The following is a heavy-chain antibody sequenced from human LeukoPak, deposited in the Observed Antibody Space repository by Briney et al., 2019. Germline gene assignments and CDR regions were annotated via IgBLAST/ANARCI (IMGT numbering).Heavy chain of an antibody. CDR1: NTSLSGHY. J-gene: IGHJ4*02. V-gene: IGHV4-34*01. CDR3: VKSGGYRLIDY. D-gene: IGHD6-19*01. Sequence: SETLSLTCVVSNTSLSGHYWSWIRQSPGKGTEWIGEINHSGITNYNPSLKNRVTISIDPSTKEFSLRLSSVTAADTAMYYCVKSGGYRLIDYWGQGTLVTVSS. CDR2: INHSGIT.